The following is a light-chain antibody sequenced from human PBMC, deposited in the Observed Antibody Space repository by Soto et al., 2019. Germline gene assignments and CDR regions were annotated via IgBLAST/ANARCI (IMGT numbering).Light chain of an antibody. V-gene: IGLV2-14*01. CDR1: SSDVGDYNH. CDR3: TSPTGSSTLV. J-gene: IGLJ1*01. CDR2: DVS. Sequence: ALTQPASVSGSPGQWITISCTGTSSDVGDYNHVSWYQQHPGKAPKLMIYDVSHRPSGISNRFSGSKSGTTASLTISGLQADDEADYYCTSPTGSSTLVFGSGTKVTVL.